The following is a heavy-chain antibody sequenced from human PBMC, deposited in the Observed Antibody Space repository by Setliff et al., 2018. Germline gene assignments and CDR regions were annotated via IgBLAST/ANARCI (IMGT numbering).Heavy chain of an antibody. J-gene: IGHJ4*02. Sequence: GESLKISCKGSGYSFTTFWIGWVRQMPRKGLEWMGIINPGDSNARYSPSFQGQVTISADKSISTAYLQWSSLKASDTAMYYCARRRYYDSSGYYYFDYWGQGTLVTVSS. D-gene: IGHD3-22*01. CDR2: INPGDSNA. CDR1: GYSFTTFW. V-gene: IGHV5-51*01. CDR3: ARRRYYDSSGYYYFDY.